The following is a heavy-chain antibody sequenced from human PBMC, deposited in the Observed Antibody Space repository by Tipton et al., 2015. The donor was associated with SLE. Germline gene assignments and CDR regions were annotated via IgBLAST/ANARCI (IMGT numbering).Heavy chain of an antibody. CDR3: ARFLIVVAEFDY. CDR1: GGSISSYY. Sequence: TLSLTCTVSGGSISSYYWGWIRQPPGKGLEWIGSIYYSGSTYYNPSLKSRVTISVDTSKNQFSLKLSSVTAADTAVYYCARFLIVVAEFDYWGQGTLVTVSS. V-gene: IGHV4-39*07. J-gene: IGHJ4*02. CDR2: IYYSGST. D-gene: IGHD3-22*01.